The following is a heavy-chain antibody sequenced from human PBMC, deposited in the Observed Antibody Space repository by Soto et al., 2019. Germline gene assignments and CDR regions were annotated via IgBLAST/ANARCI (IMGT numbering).Heavy chain of an antibody. CDR2: ISGRGDST. CDR3: AKEVGKELLYYYYGMDV. D-gene: IGHD1-7*01. CDR1: GFTFSNYA. Sequence: EVQVLESGGGLVQPGGSLRLSCEPSGFTFSNYAMSWVRQAPGKGLEWVSAISGRGDSTYYADSVKGRFSISRDNSANTLYLQMNSLRAEDTAVYYCAKEVGKELLYYYYGMDVWGQGTTVTVSS. V-gene: IGHV3-23*01. J-gene: IGHJ6*02.